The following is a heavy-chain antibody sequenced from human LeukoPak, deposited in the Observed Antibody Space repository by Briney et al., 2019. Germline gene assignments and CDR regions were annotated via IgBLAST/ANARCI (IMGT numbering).Heavy chain of an antibody. V-gene: IGHV3-30*03. CDR3: ARGRFGGYSHFDY. CDR2: ISYDGSNK. Sequence: GGSLRLSCAASGFTFSSYGMHWVRQAPGKGLEWVAVISYDGSNKYYADSVKGRFTISRDNSKNTLYLQMNSLRAEDTAVYYCARGRFGGYSHFDYWGQGTLVTVSS. D-gene: IGHD3-22*01. J-gene: IGHJ4*02. CDR1: GFTFSSYG.